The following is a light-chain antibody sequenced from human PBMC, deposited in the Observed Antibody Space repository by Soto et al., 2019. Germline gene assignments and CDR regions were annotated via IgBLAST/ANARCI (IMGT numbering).Light chain of an antibody. V-gene: IGKV1-9*01. CDR3: QQFTSYPDST. J-gene: IGKJ3*01. CDR2: AAS. Sequence: DIQLTQSPSFLSASVGDRVTITCRASQGISSYLAWYQQKPGKAPKLLIYAASTLQSGVPSRFSGSGSGTEFTLTISSLQPEDFATYYCQQFTSYPDSTFGPGTKVDIK. CDR1: QGISSY.